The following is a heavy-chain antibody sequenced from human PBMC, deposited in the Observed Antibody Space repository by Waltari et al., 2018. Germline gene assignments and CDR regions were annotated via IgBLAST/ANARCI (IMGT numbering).Heavy chain of an antibody. J-gene: IGHJ4*02. CDR2: INQSGST. V-gene: IGHV4-34*01. CDR3: ATTWIQPSWDYFDY. Sequence: QVQLQQWGAGLLKPSETLSLTCAVYGGSFSGYYWSWIRQPPGKGLEWIGEINQSGSTNYNPSLKSRVTISVDTSKNQFSLKLSSVTAADTAVYYCATTWIQPSWDYFDYWGQGTLVTVSS. CDR1: GGSFSGYY. D-gene: IGHD5-18*01.